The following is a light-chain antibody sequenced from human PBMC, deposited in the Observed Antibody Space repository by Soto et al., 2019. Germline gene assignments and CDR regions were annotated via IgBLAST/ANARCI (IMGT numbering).Light chain of an antibody. J-gene: IGKJ1*01. CDR1: QSVNNW. V-gene: IGKV1-5*03. Sequence: DIQMTQSPSTLSASVGDRVTITCRASQSVNNWLAWYQQKPGKAPKLLIYKASTLQSGVPSRFSGSGSGAEFTLTISSLQPDDFATYYCQQYNFYPWTFGQGTKVEIK. CDR3: QQYNFYPWT. CDR2: KAS.